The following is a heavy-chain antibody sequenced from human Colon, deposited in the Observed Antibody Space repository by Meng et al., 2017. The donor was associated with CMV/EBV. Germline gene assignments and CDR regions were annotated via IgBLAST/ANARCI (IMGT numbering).Heavy chain of an antibody. CDR2: INTGNGKT. CDR3: GRGWDSGSYFDY. J-gene: IGHJ4*02. CDR1: GYSSTSYG. Sequence: SGYSSTSYGIHWVRQAPGQRLEWMGWINTGNGKTKSSERFQGRVIITEDTSSSTVYMELSSLTSEDTAVYYCGRGWDSGSYFDYWGQGSLVTVSS. V-gene: IGHV1-3*04. D-gene: IGHD1-26*01.